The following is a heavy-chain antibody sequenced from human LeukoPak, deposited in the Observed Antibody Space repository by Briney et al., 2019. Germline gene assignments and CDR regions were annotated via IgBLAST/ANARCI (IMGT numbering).Heavy chain of an antibody. Sequence: GGSLRLSCEGSGFTSITYGMSWVRQAPGKGLEWVSSISSSSSYIYYADSVKGRFTISRDNAKNSLYLQMNSLRAEDTAVYYCARDKSSRRGVFDYWGQGTLVTVSS. CDR1: GFTSITYG. CDR2: ISSSSSYI. D-gene: IGHD6-13*01. J-gene: IGHJ4*02. V-gene: IGHV3-21*01. CDR3: ARDKSSRRGVFDY.